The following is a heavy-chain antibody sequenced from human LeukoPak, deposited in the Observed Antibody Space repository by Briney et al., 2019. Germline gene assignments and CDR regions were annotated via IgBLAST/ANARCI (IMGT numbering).Heavy chain of an antibody. V-gene: IGHV4-31*03. J-gene: IGHJ3*02. CDR2: IYYSGST. CDR1: GGSISSGGYY. CDR3: ARSKSNDAFDI. Sequence: SETLSLTCTVSGGSISSGGYYWSWIRQHPGKGLEWIGYIYYSGSTYYNPSLKSRVTISVDTSKNQFSLKLSSVTAADTAVYYCARSKSNDAFDIWGQGTMVTVSS.